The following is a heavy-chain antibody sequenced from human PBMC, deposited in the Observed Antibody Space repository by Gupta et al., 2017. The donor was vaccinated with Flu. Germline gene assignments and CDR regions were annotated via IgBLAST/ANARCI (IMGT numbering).Heavy chain of an antibody. CDR3: AKLTLTLFTSWAPGTKDY. Sequence: PGKGLEWIGFIFNSGGTNYNPSLKSRANISLDTSNNRFSLKLESVTAADTAVYYCAKLTLTLFTSWAPGTKDYWGQGTLVTVSS. V-gene: IGHV4-4*08. J-gene: IGHJ4*02. CDR2: IFNSGGT. D-gene: IGHD3-10*01.